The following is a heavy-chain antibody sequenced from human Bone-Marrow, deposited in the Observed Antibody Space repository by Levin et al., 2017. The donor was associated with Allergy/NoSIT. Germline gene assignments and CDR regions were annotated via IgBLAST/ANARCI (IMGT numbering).Heavy chain of an antibody. CDR3: AKEGLAVAGYYFDS. CDR2: ISGSGTIT. J-gene: IGHJ4*02. V-gene: IGHV3-23*01. D-gene: IGHD6-19*01. CDR1: GFTFSSYA. Sequence: PGGSLRLSCAASGFTFSSYAMSWVRQAPGKGLEWVSSISGSGTITHYVESVKGRFTISRDISKNMLHLQMNSLRAEDTAIYFCAKEGLAVAGYYFDSWGQGTLVTVSS.